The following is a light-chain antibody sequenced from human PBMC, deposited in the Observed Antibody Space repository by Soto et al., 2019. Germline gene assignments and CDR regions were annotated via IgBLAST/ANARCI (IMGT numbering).Light chain of an antibody. Sequence: DIQMTQSPSTLSASVGDRVTITCRASQSISSWLAWYQQKPGKASKLLIYDASSLESGVPSRFSGSGSGTEFTLTIISLQPDDFATYYCQQGTFGQGTKVEIK. J-gene: IGKJ1*01. V-gene: IGKV1-5*01. CDR3: QQGT. CDR2: DAS. CDR1: QSISSW.